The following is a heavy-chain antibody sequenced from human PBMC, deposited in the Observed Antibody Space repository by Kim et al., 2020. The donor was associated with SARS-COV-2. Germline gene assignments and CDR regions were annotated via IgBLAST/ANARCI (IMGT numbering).Heavy chain of an antibody. D-gene: IGHD3-10*01. V-gene: IGHV3-33*08. CDR1: GFNVENYA. CDR3: ARDHTPGSTAAAYFEY. J-gene: IGHJ4*02. Sequence: GGSLRLSCVASGFNVENYAMHWVRQAPGKGLEWVAVLWLYGNKKYYADSVEGRFSISRDSSKNTLYLQMDSLRGDDTATYYCARDHTPGSTAAAYFEYWGQGTLVTVSS. CDR2: LWLYGNKK.